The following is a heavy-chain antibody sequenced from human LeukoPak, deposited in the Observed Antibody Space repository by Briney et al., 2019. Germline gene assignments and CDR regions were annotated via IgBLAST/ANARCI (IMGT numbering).Heavy chain of an antibody. J-gene: IGHJ4*02. CDR1: GGSFSGYY. V-gene: IGHV4-34*01. Sequence: SETLSLTCAVYGGSFSGYYWSWIRQPPGKGLEWIGEINHSGSTNYNPSLKSRVTISVDMSKNQFSLKLSSVTAADTAVYYCARGRSHYYDSSGYYYVFDYWGQGTLVTVSS. CDR3: ARGRSHYYDSSGYYYVFDY. D-gene: IGHD3-22*01. CDR2: INHSGST.